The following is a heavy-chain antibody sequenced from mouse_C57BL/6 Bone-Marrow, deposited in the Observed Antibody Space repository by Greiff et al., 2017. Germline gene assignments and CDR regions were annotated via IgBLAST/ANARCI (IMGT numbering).Heavy chain of an antibody. CDR2: IDPANGNT. V-gene: IGHV14-3*01. CDR3: AYYGSSYWYFDV. D-gene: IGHD1-1*01. J-gene: IGHJ1*03. Sequence: VQLQQSVAELVRPGASVKLSCTASGFNIKNTDMHWVKQRPEQGLEWIGRIDPANGNTKYAPKFQGQATITADPSSTTAYLQLSNLTSEDTAIYYCAYYGSSYWYFDVWGTGTTVTVSS. CDR1: GFNIKNTD.